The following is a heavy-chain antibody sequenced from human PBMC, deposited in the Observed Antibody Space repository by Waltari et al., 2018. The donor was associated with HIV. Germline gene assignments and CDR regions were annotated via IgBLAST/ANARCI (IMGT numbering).Heavy chain of an antibody. Sequence: QVHLQQWGAGLLKPSETLSLTCAVSGASFSDYTFFNDYYWNWIRQPPGKGLEWSGEVNHSGDGTYNPSLKGRVIISVDPSRNRVYLNLTSVTAADSALYYCARGRGTFFYFYGMDVWGQGTTVTV. D-gene: IGHD2-21*01. CDR2: VNHSGDG. CDR3: ARGRGTFFYFYGMDV. V-gene: IGHV4-34*02. CDR1: GASFSDYTFFNDYY. J-gene: IGHJ6*02.